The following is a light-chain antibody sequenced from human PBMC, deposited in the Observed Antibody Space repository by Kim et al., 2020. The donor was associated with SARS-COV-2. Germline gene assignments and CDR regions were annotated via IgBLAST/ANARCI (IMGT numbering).Light chain of an antibody. CDR1: RLGEKL. Sequence: VSPGQTATITCSGNRLGEKLACWYKQRPGQSPVLVIYRGTKRPSGIPDRFSGSNSGNTATLTISGAQAMDEADYYCQSWANNPHVIFGGRTQLTVL. CDR3: QSWANNPHVI. J-gene: IGLJ2*01. V-gene: IGLV3-1*01. CDR2: RGT.